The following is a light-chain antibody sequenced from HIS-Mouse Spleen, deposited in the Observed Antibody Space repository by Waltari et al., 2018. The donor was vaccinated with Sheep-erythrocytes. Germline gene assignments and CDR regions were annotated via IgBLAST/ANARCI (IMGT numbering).Light chain of an antibody. CDR3: YSTDSSGNHWV. CDR1: ALPKQY. Sequence: SYELTQPPSVSVSPGQTARITCSGDALPKQYAYWYQQKSGQAPVLVIYEDSKRPSGNPGRCAGSTSGKMATLTISGAQVEDEADYYCYSTDSSGNHWVFGGGTKLTVL. CDR2: EDS. J-gene: IGLJ3*02. V-gene: IGLV3-10*01.